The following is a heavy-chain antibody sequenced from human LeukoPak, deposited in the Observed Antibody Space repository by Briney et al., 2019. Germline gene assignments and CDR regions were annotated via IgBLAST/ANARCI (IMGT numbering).Heavy chain of an antibody. J-gene: IGHJ2*01. Sequence: SETLSLTCAVYGGSFSGYYWSWIRQPPGKGLEWIGEINHSGSTNYNPSLKSRVTISVDTSKNQFSLKLSSVTAADTAVYYCARGFPTDIAVVVAETKTPHWYFDLWGRGTLVTVSS. CDR2: INHSGST. V-gene: IGHV4-34*01. D-gene: IGHD2-15*01. CDR1: GGSFSGYY. CDR3: ARGFPTDIAVVVAETKTPHWYFDL.